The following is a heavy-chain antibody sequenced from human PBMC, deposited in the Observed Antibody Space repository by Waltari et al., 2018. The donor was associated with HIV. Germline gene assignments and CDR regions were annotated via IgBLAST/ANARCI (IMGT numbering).Heavy chain of an antibody. J-gene: IGHJ3*02. Sequence: EAQLLESGGGLVQPGGSLRLSCAASGFTFSAYGMRVARQAPGKGLEWVSGISGGSGSTDYADSVKGRFTISRDNSKNTLYLQMNSLRAEDTAVYYCAKSGGWYYYERSGYAGIWGQGTMVTVSS. CDR2: ISGGSGST. CDR3: AKSGGWYYYERSGYAGI. D-gene: IGHD3-22*01. CDR1: GFTFSAYG. V-gene: IGHV3-23*01.